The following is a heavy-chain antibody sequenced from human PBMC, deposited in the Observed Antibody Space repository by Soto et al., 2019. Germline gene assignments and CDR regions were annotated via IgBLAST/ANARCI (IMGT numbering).Heavy chain of an antibody. CDR2: IYYSGTT. Sequence: QVQLQESGPGLVKPPQTLSLTCTVSGGSINSGDYSWSWIRQPPGKGLEWIAYIYYSGTTYYTPSLKSRVTVSLDTSKNQFSLKLSSVTAADTAVYYCARGRRVTTFDYWGQGTLVTVSS. CDR3: ARGRRVTTFDY. D-gene: IGHD4-4*01. V-gene: IGHV4-30-4*01. J-gene: IGHJ4*02. CDR1: GGSINSGDYS.